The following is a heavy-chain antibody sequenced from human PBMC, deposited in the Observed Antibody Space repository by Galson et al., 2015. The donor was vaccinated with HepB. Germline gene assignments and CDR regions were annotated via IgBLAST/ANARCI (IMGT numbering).Heavy chain of an antibody. J-gene: IGHJ4*02. CDR1: GYTFTNYY. CDR3: ARSYYDILTGYYYFDY. CDR2: ITPNSGGT. Sequence: SVKVSCKASGYTFTNYYIHWVRQAPGQGLEWMGRITPNSGGTNYAQKFQGRVTMTRDTSISTAYMELSRLRSDDTAVYYCARSYYDILTGYYYFDYWGQGSLVTFSS. D-gene: IGHD3-9*01. V-gene: IGHV1-2*06.